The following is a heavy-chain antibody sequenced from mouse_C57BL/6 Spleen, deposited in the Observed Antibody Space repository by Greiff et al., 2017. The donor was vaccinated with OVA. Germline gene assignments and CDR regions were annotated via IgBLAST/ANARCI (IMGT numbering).Heavy chain of an antibody. D-gene: IGHD2-1*01. CDR1: GYTFTSYW. CDR3: ARSLYCNEGRVWFAY. CDR2: IHPNSGST. Sequence: VQLQQPGAELVKPGASVKLSCTASGYTFTSYWMHWVKQRPGQGLEWIGMIHPNSGSTNYNEKFKSKATMTVDKSSSTAYLQISSLTSEDTAGYYCARSLYCNEGRVWFAYWGQGTLVTVSA. V-gene: IGHV1-64*01. J-gene: IGHJ3*01.